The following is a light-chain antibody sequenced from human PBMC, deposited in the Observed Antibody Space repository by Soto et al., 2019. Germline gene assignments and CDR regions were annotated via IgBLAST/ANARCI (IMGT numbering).Light chain of an antibody. Sequence: EIVLTQSPAPLSLSPGERATLSCRASQSVSSYLAWSQQQLGQAPRLLIYDASNRATGIPARFSGSGSGTDFPLTSGSLEPEDLGVYYCQQRSNWPPLTFGGGTKVEIK. V-gene: IGKV3-11*01. CDR2: DAS. CDR1: QSVSSY. CDR3: QQRSNWPPLT. J-gene: IGKJ4*01.